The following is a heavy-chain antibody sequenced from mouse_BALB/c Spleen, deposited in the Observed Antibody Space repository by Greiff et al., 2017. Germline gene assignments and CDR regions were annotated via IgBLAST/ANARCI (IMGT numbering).Heavy chain of an antibody. J-gene: IGHJ2*01. V-gene: IGHV5-17*02. CDR1: GFTFSSFG. CDR2: ISSGSSTI. D-gene: IGHD2-2*01. Sequence: DVMLVESGGGLVQPGGSRKLSCAASGFTFSSFGMHWVRQAPEKGLEWVAYISSGSSTIYYADTVKGRFTISRDNPKNTLFLQMTSLRSEDTAMYYCARSGLRRAFDYWGQGTTLTVSS. CDR3: ARSGLRRAFDY.